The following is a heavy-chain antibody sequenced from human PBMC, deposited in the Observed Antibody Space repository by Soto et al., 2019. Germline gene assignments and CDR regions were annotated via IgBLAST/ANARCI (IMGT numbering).Heavy chain of an antibody. J-gene: IGHJ6*02. CDR1: GFTFSSYA. CDR3: GKKIQLVTNYYGMDV. Sequence: PGEYLRLSCAASGFTFSSYAMSWVRQAPGKGLEWVSAISGSGGSTYYADSVKGRFTISRDNSKNTLYLQMNSLRAEDTAVYYCGKKIQLVTNYYGMDVWGQGITGTVS. CDR2: ISGSGGST. V-gene: IGHV3-23*01. D-gene: IGHD1-1*01.